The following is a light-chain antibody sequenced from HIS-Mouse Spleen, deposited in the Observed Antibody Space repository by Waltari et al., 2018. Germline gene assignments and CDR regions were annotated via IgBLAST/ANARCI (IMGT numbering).Light chain of an antibody. CDR2: ADS. V-gene: IGLV3-10*01. Sequence: SYELTQPPSVSVSPGQTARITCSGDALPKTYAYWYQQKSGQAPVLVISADSKRPPGIPEGFSGSSSGTMATLTISGAQVEDEADYYCYSTDSSGNHRVFGGGTKLTVL. CDR1: ALPKTY. J-gene: IGLJ2*01. CDR3: YSTDSSGNHRV.